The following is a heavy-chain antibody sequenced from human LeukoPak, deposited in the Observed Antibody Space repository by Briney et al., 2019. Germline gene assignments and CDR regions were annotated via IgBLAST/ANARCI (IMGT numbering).Heavy chain of an antibody. D-gene: IGHD6-19*01. V-gene: IGHV4-39*01. CDR1: GGSISSSDYY. Sequence: PSETLSLTCTVSGGSISSSDYYWGWTRQPPGKGLEWIGSISYSGSTYYNPSLKSRVTISVDTSKNQFSLKLSSVTAADTAVYYCARRPEQWLSNWFDPWGQGTLVTVSS. CDR2: ISYSGST. CDR3: ARRPEQWLSNWFDP. J-gene: IGHJ5*02.